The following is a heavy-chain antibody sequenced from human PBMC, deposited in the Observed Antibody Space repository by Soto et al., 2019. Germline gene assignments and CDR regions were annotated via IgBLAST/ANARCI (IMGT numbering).Heavy chain of an antibody. CDR2: ISAYNGNT. J-gene: IGHJ3*02. Sequence: ASVKVSRKASGYTFTSYGISWVRQAPGQGLEWMGWISAYNGNTNYAQKLQGRVTMTTDTSTSTAYMELRSLRSDDTAVYYCARDSTDIVVVPAAMVPGHDAFDIWGQGTMVTVSS. CDR1: GYTFTSYG. D-gene: IGHD2-2*01. V-gene: IGHV1-18*01. CDR3: ARDSTDIVVVPAAMVPGHDAFDI.